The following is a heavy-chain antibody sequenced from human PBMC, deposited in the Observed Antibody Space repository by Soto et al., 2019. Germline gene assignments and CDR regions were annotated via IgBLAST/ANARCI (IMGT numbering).Heavy chain of an antibody. D-gene: IGHD3-10*01. CDR3: APTPLGGWFGELYPNFDY. CDR1: GFTFTSYA. CDR2: ISGSGGST. J-gene: IGHJ4*02. Sequence: PGGSVRLSCAASGFTFTSYAMSWVRQAPGKGLEWVSAISGSGGSTYYADSVKGRFTISRDNSKNTLYLQMNSLRAEDTAVYYCAPTPLGGWFGELYPNFDYWGQGTLVTVSS. V-gene: IGHV3-23*01.